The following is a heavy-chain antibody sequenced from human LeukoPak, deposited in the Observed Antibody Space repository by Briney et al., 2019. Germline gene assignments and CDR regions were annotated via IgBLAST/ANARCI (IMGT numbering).Heavy chain of an antibody. D-gene: IGHD6-13*01. Sequence: ASVKVSCKASGYTFTDHYIHWVRQAPGQGLEWMGRINPDIDVANYAEKFQGRVTMTRDTSISTAYMDLGSLTSDDTAVYYCARDLTAAAGVDYWGQGTLVTVSS. J-gene: IGHJ4*02. CDR1: GYTFTDHY. CDR2: INPDIDVA. CDR3: ARDLTAAAGVDY. V-gene: IGHV1-2*06.